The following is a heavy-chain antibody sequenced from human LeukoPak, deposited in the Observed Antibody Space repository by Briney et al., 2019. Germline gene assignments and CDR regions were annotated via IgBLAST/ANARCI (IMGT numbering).Heavy chain of an antibody. CDR3: ARDRDYDFWSGYYDAFDI. V-gene: IGHV1-2*02. D-gene: IGHD3-3*01. CDR1: GYTFTGYY. J-gene: IGHJ3*02. CDR2: INPNSGGT. Sequence: GASVKVSCKASGYTFTGYYMHWVRQAPGQGLEWMGWINPNSGGTNYAQKFQGRVTMTRDTSISTAYMELSRLRSDDTAVYYCARDRDYDFWSGYYDAFDIWGQGTMVTVSS.